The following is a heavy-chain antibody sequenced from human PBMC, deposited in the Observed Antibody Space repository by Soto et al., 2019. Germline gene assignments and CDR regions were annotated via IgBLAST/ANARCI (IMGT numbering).Heavy chain of an antibody. D-gene: IGHD6-19*01. J-gene: IGHJ4*02. CDR1: GGSISSGGYS. V-gene: IGHV4-30-2*01. Sequence: QLQLQESGSGLVKPSQTLSLTCAVSGGSISSGGYSWSWIRQPPGKGLEWIGYIYHGSTYYNPSLKSRVTISVDRSXXQFSXXLXXXXAXDTAVYYCARAGGLGAVAVDYWGQGTLVTVSS. CDR2: IYHGST. CDR3: ARAGGLGAVAVDY.